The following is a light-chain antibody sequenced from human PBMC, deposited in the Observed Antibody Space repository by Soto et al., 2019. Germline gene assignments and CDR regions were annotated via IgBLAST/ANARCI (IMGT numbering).Light chain of an antibody. J-gene: IGLJ1*01. CDR2: DVT. Sequence: QSALTKPASVNGSPGESITISCTGTSSDVGAYNYVSWYQQHPGKAPKLIIYDVTNWPSGVSNRFSGSKSGNTASLTISGLQAEDEADYYCRSYISRGYVFGTGTKVTVL. CDR3: RSYISRGYV. V-gene: IGLV2-14*01. CDR1: SSDVGAYNY.